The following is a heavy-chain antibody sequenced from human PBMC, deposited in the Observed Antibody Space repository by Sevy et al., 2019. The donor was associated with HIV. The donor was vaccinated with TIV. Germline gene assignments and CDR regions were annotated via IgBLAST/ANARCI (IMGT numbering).Heavy chain of an antibody. V-gene: IGHV4-59*01. J-gene: IGHJ6*02. CDR2: IYYSGST. CDR1: GGSISSYY. D-gene: IGHD6-6*01. Sequence: SETLSLTCTVSGGSISSYYWSWIRQPPGKGLEWIGYIYYSGSTNYNPALNSRVTISVDTSKNQFSLKLSSVTAADTGVYYCATKNFEYSSSGYGMDVWGQGTTVTVSS. CDR3: ATKNFEYSSSGYGMDV.